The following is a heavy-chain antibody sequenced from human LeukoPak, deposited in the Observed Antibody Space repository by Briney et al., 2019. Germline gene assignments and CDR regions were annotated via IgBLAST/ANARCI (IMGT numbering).Heavy chain of an antibody. CDR3: ARYKARGGGWGYYYYYYMDV. CDR1: GGSISSYY. CDR2: IYTSGST. J-gene: IGHJ6*03. Sequence: PSETLSLTCTVSGGSISSYYWSWIRQPAGKGLEWIGRIYTSGSTNYSPSLKSRVTMSVDTSKNQFSLKLSSVTAADTAVYYCARYKARGGGWGYYYYYYMDVWGKGTTVTVSS. V-gene: IGHV4-4*07. D-gene: IGHD2-15*01.